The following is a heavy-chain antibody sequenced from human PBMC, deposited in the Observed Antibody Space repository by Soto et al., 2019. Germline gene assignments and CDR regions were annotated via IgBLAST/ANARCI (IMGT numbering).Heavy chain of an antibody. Sequence: QVQLVESGGGVVQPGRSLRLSCAASGFTFSSYAMHWVRQAPGKGLEWVAVISYDGSNKYYADSVKGRFTISRDNSKNTLYLQMTSLRAEDTAVYYCAGANTVAGPLDYWGQGTLVPVSS. J-gene: IGHJ4*02. CDR1: GFTFSSYA. CDR2: ISYDGSNK. D-gene: IGHD6-19*01. CDR3: AGANTVAGPLDY. V-gene: IGHV3-30-3*01.